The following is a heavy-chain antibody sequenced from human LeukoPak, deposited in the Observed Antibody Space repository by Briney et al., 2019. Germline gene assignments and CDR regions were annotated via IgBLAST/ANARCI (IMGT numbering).Heavy chain of an antibody. V-gene: IGHV3-23*01. J-gene: IGHJ4*02. Sequence: GGSLRPSCAASGFTFSSYVMSWVRQAPGKGLEWVSVVSGSGDSTYYADSVKGWFTISRDNSKNTLYLQMNSLRAEDTAVYYCAKRRTGATAPFDFWGQGTLVTVSS. CDR3: AKRRTGATAPFDF. CDR1: GFTFSSYV. D-gene: IGHD1-7*01. CDR2: VSGSGDST.